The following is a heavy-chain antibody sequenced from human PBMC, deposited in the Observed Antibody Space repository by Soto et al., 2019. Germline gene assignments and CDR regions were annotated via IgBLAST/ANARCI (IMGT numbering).Heavy chain of an antibody. CDR1: GGSFTSNNW. CDR3: ASRDPGTSVDY. D-gene: IGHD1-7*01. J-gene: IGHJ4*02. V-gene: IGHV4-4*02. CDR2: IYRTGST. Sequence: LSLTCAVSGGSFTSNNWWTWVRQPPGQGLEWIGEIYRTGSTNYNPSLKSRVTISLDKSENQFSLKATSLTAADTAVYYCASRDPGTSVDYWGQGTLVTVSS.